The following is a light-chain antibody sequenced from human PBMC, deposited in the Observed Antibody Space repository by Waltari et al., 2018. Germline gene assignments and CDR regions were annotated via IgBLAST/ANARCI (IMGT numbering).Light chain of an antibody. J-gene: IGLJ1*01. CDR1: SSNIGAGYD. Sequence: QSVLTQPPSVSGAPGQRVTISCTGSSSNIGAGYDVHWSQQLPGTAPKLLIYGNSNRPSGVPDRFSGSKSGTSASLAITGLQAEDEADYYCQSYDSSLSVLYVFGTGTKVTVL. CDR3: QSYDSSLSVLYV. CDR2: GNS. V-gene: IGLV1-40*01.